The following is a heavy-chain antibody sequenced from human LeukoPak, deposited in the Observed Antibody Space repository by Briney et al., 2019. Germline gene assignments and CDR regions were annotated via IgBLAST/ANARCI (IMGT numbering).Heavy chain of an antibody. J-gene: IGHJ5*02. V-gene: IGHV1-46*01. Sequence: ASVKVSCKASGYTFVSYYIHWVRQAPGQGLDWMGMIIPSGGTTIYAQKFQGRVTMTRDTSTTTVHMELSSLRSEDTAVYYCARTHNDGARWWFDPWGQGTLVTVSS. D-gene: IGHD4-23*01. CDR3: ARTHNDGARWWFDP. CDR1: GYTFVSYY. CDR2: IIPSGGTT.